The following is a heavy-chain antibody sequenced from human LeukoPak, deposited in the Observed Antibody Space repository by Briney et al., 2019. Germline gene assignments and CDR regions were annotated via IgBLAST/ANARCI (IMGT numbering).Heavy chain of an antibody. CDR1: GYTFTSYG. V-gene: IGHV1-18*01. CDR3: AGDPTSSWKYGEIDF. Sequence: ASVKVSCKASGYTFTSYGISWVRHGPGRGLEWMGWISAYSGNTDYAQRLQGRITMTTDTPTSTAYMELRSLRSDDTAVYYCAGDPTSSWKYGEIDFWGQGTRVTVSS. CDR2: ISAYSGNT. J-gene: IGHJ4*02. D-gene: IGHD1-7*01.